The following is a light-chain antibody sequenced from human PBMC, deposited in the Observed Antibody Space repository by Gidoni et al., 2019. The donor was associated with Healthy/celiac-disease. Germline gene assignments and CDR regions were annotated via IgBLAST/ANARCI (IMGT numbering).Light chain of an antibody. CDR2: GAS. CDR1: QSVSSN. CDR3: QHWST. V-gene: IGKV3-15*01. J-gene: IGKJ4*01. Sequence: EIVMTQSPATLSVSPGERATLSCRASQSVSSNLAWYQQKPGQAPRLLIYGASTRATGIPARFSGSGSGAEFTLTISSLQSEDFAVYYCQHWSTCGGGTKVEIK.